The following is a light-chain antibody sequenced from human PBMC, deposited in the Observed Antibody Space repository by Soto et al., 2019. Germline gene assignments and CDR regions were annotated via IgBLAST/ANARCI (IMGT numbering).Light chain of an antibody. J-gene: IGLJ1*01. CDR3: SSYRSGGTFV. Sequence: QSVLTQPASVSGSPGQSITISCTGTSSDVGSYNLVSWYQQHPGKDPKVMIYEGCKRPSGVSNRFTGSKSGNTASLTISGLQAEDEADYYCSSYRSGGTFVFGSGTKVTVL. CDR2: EGC. CDR1: SSDVGSYNL. V-gene: IGLV2-14*02.